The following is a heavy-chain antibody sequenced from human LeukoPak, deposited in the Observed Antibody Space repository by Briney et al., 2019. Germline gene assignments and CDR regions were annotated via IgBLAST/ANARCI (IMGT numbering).Heavy chain of an antibody. V-gene: IGHV1-46*01. CDR2: INPSGGST. D-gene: IGHD6-19*01. Sequence: ASVKVSCKASGYTFTSYYLYWVRQAPGQGLEWMGLINPSGGSTRYAQKFQGRVTMTRDTSTSTAYMELSRLRSDDTAVYYCARCISVAGNLNLPEDYWGQGTLVTVSS. CDR3: ARCISVAGNLNLPEDY. CDR1: GYTFTSYY. J-gene: IGHJ4*02.